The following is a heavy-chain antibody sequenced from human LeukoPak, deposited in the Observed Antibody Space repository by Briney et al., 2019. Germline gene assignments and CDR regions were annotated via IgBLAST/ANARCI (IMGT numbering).Heavy chain of an antibody. CDR3: AGDARGGLVSGY. CDR2: ISGSSNYI. V-gene: IGHV3-21*01. CDR1: GFTFSTYI. D-gene: IGHD3/OR15-3a*01. J-gene: IGHJ4*02. Sequence: GGSLRLSCAASGFTFSTYIMNWVRRAPGKGLEWISFISGSSNYIYYADSVKGRFTISRDNAKNLLFLQLNRLRVEDTAIYYCAGDARGGLVSGYWGQGTLVTACS.